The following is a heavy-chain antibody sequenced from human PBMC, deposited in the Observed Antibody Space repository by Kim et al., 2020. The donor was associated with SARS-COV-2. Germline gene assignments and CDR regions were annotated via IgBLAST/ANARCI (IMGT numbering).Heavy chain of an antibody. D-gene: IGHD3-10*01. Sequence: GRFTISRDNSKNTLYLQMNSLRAEDTAVYYCAKDPAMVRGVVYYYYGMDVWGQGTTVTVSS. CDR3: AKDPAMVRGVVYYYYGMDV. V-gene: IGHV3-30*02. J-gene: IGHJ6*02.